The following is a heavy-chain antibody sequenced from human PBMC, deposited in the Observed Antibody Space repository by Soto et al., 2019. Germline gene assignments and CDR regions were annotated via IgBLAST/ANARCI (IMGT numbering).Heavy chain of an antibody. CDR1: GFTLSIYS. CDR3: ARAGFAAFDQ. V-gene: IGHV3-21*01. Sequence: GGSMRRSWEASGFTLSIYSMKWIRQLPGRGLEWISSIRSSSGHTYFADSVKGRCTICRDNAKNSVYMQMDKVKGEETAVYYRARAGFAAFDQWRQVTLGTVSS. J-gene: IGHJ4*02. CDR2: IRSSSGHT. D-gene: IGHD6-13*01.